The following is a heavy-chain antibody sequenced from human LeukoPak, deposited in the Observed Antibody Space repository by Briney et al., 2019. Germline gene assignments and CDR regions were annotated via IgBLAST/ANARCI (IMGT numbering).Heavy chain of an antibody. D-gene: IGHD5-18*01. V-gene: IGHV4-34*01. CDR1: GGSFSGYY. J-gene: IGHJ4*02. CDR2: INHSGST. CDR3: ARSGYSYGTDY. Sequence: SETLSLTCAVYGGSFSGYYWSWIRQPPGKGLEWIGEINHSGSTNYNPSLKSRVTISVDTSKNQFSLKLSSVTAADTAVYYCARSGYSYGTDYWGQGTLITVSS.